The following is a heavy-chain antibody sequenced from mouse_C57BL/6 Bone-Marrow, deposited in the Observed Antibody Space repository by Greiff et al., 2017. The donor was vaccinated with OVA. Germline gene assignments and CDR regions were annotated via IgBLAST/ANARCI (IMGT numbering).Heavy chain of an antibody. CDR2: INPYNGGT. CDR1: GYTFTDYY. Sequence: EVKLQESGPVLVKPGASVKMSCKASGYTFTDYYMNWVKQSHGKSLEWIGVINPYNGGTSYNQKFKGKATLTVDKSSSTAYMELNSLTSEDSAVYYCARWAYGSSYNYAMDYWGQGTSVTVSS. V-gene: IGHV1-19*01. D-gene: IGHD1-1*01. CDR3: ARWAYGSSYNYAMDY. J-gene: IGHJ4*01.